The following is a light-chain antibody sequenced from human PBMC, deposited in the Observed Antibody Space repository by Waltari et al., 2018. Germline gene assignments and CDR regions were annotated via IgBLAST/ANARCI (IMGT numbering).Light chain of an antibody. Sequence: DIQMTQSPSSLSASVVDRVTITCRASQSISSYLNWYQQKPGKAPKLLIYAASSLQSGVPSRFSGSGSGTDCTLTISRLQPEDFATYYCQQSYSTSWTFGQGTKVEIK. CDR2: AAS. J-gene: IGKJ1*01. V-gene: IGKV1-39*01. CDR1: QSISSY. CDR3: QQSYSTSWT.